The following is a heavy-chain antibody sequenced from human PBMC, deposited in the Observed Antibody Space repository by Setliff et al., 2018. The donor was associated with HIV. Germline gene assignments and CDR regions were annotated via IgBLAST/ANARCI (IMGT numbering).Heavy chain of an antibody. CDR3: ARAQMLLWFGELDYYYYYMDV. V-gene: IGHV4-39*07. J-gene: IGHJ6*03. CDR2: IYYSGST. D-gene: IGHD3-10*01. CDR1: GGSISSSSYY. Sequence: SETLSLTCTVSGGSISSSSYYWGWIRQPPGKGLEWIGSIYYSGSTYYNPFLKSRVTISVDTSKNQFSLKLSSVTAADTAVYYCARAQMLLWFGELDYYYYYMDVWGKGTTVTVSS.